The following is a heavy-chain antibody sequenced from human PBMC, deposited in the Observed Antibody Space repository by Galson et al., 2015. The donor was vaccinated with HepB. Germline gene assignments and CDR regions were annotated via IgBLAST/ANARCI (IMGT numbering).Heavy chain of an antibody. CDR2: IKSKTDGGTT. V-gene: IGHV3-15*01. Sequence: SLRLSCAASGFTFSNAWMNWVRQAPGKGLEWVGRIKSKTDGGTTDYIAPVKGRFTISRDNAKSSLSLQMDSLRVEDTALYYCARGDNDWNFGGQGTLVTVSS. CDR1: GFTFSNAW. J-gene: IGHJ4*02. CDR3: ARGDNDWNF. D-gene: IGHD1-7*01.